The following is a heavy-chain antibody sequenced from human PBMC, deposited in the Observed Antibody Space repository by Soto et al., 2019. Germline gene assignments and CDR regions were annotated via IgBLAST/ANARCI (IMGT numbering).Heavy chain of an antibody. J-gene: IGHJ4*02. CDR2: MNPNSGNT. D-gene: IGHD4-17*01. CDR1: GYTFTSYD. CDR3: ARHLPHYGDYKGTLWY. Sequence: QVQLVQSGAEVKKPGASVKVSCKASGYTFTSYDINWVRQATGQGLEWMGWMNPNSGNTGYAQKFQGRVTMTRNTSISTAYMELSSLRSEDTAVYYCARHLPHYGDYKGTLWYWGQGTLVTVS. V-gene: IGHV1-8*01.